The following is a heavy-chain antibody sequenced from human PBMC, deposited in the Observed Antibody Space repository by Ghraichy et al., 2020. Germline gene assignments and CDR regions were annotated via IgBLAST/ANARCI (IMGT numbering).Heavy chain of an antibody. Sequence: SETLSLTCTVSGGSISSSSYYWGWIHQPPGKGLEWIGSIYYSGSTYYNPSLKSRVTISVDTSKNQFSLKLSSVTAADTAVYYCPLMVRGVIIDYWGQGTLVTVSS. V-gene: IGHV4-39*01. CDR1: GGSISSSSYY. CDR3: PLMVRGVIIDY. J-gene: IGHJ4*02. CDR2: IYYSGST. D-gene: IGHD3-10*01.